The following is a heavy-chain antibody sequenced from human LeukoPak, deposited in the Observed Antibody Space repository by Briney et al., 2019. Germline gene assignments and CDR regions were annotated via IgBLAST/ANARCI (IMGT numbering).Heavy chain of an antibody. CDR3: ARHTSQYYYGSGSSAINWFDP. J-gene: IGHJ5*02. CDR2: ISYDGSNK. D-gene: IGHD3-10*01. V-gene: IGHV3-30*03. CDR1: GFTFSSYG. Sequence: GRSLRLSCAASGFTFSSYGMHWVRQAPGKGLEWVAVISYDGSNKYYADSVKGRFTISRDNSKNTLYLQMNSLRAEDTAVYYCARHTSQYYYGSGSSAINWFDPWGQGTLVTVSS.